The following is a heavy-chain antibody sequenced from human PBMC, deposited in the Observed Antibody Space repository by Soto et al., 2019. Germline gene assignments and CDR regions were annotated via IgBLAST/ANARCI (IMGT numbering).Heavy chain of an antibody. Sequence: GGSLRLSCAASGFTFSSYAMHWVRQSPGKGLEWVAVISYDGSNKYYADSVKGRFTISRDNSKNTLYLQMNSLRAEDTAVYYCLAEGSYDAFYIWGQGAMVTVSS. J-gene: IGHJ3*02. CDR3: LAEGSYDAFYI. V-gene: IGHV3-30-3*01. D-gene: IGHD1-26*01. CDR2: ISYDGSNK. CDR1: GFTFSSYA.